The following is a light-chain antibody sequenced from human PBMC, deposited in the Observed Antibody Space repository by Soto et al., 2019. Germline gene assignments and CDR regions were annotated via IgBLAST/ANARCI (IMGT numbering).Light chain of an antibody. J-gene: IGLJ2*01. V-gene: IGLV2-14*03. CDR1: SSEIGAYNV. Sequence: QSVLTQPASVSGSPGQSITISCTGTSSEIGAYNVVSWYQQHPGKAPKLMLDDVNIRPSGVSNRFSGSNSGNTASLTISGLQAEDEADYYCTSWTTSTTMIFGGGTTVTVL. CDR2: DVN. CDR3: TSWTTSTTMI.